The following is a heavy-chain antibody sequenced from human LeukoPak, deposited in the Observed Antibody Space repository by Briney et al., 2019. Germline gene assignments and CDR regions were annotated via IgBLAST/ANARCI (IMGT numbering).Heavy chain of an antibody. Sequence: ASETLSLTCTVSGGSISSGSYYWSWIRQPAGKGLEWIGRIYTSGSTNYNPSLKSRVTISVDTSKNQFSLKLSSVTAADTAVYYCARGHGVYGYWGQGTLVTVSS. D-gene: IGHD6-6*01. J-gene: IGHJ4*02. CDR2: IYTSGST. CDR1: GGSISSGSYY. CDR3: ARGHGVYGY. V-gene: IGHV4-61*02.